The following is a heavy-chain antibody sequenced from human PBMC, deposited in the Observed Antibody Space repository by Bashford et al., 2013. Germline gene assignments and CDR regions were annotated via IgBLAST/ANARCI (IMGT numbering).Heavy chain of an antibody. Sequence: VRQAPGKGLVWVSRISTDGSITTYADFVKGRFTISRDNAKNTLYLQMSSLGAEDTAVYYCAIDFLDLGSWGQGTLVTVSS. CDR2: ISTDGSIT. V-gene: IGHV3-74*01. J-gene: IGHJ4*02. CDR3: AIDFLDLGS. D-gene: IGHD3-9*01.